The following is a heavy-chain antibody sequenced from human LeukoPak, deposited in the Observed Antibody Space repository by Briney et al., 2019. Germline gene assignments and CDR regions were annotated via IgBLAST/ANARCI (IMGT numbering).Heavy chain of an antibody. D-gene: IGHD3-16*01. V-gene: IGHV4-4*07. CDR2: IYTSGST. J-gene: IGHJ2*01. Sequence: SETLSLTCTVSGGSISSYYWSWIRQPAGKGLEWIGRIYTSGSTNYNPSLKSRVTMSVDTSKNQFSLKLSSVTAADTAVYYCASFSLSYLYFDLWGRGTLVTVSS. CDR3: ASFSLSYLYFDL. CDR1: GGSISSYY.